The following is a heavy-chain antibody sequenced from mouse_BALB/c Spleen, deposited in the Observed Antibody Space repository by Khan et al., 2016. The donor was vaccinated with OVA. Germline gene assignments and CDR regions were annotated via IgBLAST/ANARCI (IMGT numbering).Heavy chain of an antibody. CDR2: ISYDGSK. Sequence: EVQLVESGPGLVKPSQSLSLTCSVTDYSITSGYYWNWLRQFPGNKLEWMGYISYDGSKNFNPSLKNRISITRDTSKNQFFLKLNSVTTEDTAPYYCARGYPFAYWGQGTLVTVSA. J-gene: IGHJ3*01. CDR3: ARGYPFAY. CDR1: DYSITSGYY. D-gene: IGHD1-1*01. V-gene: IGHV3-6*02.